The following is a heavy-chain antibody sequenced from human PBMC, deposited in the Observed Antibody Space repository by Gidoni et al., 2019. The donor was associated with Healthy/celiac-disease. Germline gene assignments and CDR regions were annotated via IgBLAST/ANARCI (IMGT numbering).Heavy chain of an antibody. Sequence: QVQLLQSGSELKKPGASVKVACTASGYTFTSYAMNWVRQAPGQVLAWMGWINTNTGNPTYAQGFTGRFVFSLDTSVSTAYLQISSLKAEDTAVYYCAIDSSGYRVVAKNDAFDIWGQGTMVTVSS. D-gene: IGHD3-22*01. V-gene: IGHV7-4-1*02. CDR2: INTNTGNP. CDR1: GYTFTSYA. J-gene: IGHJ3*02. CDR3: AIDSSGYRVVAKNDAFDI.